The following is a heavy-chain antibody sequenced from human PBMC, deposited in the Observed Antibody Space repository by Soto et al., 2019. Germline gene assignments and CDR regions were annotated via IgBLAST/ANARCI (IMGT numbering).Heavy chain of an antibody. Sequence: QIPLKESGHTQVNPTQTLPLTCTFSGFSLSPSGVGVGWIRQPPGKALEWLALNYWDDDKRYSPYLKTRINTTKDTCKKQVVLTITNMEHVDTATFYCAHSLRSHYDRRGYHYFDQGGQGTLVA. CDR3: AHSLRSHYDRRGYHYFDQ. D-gene: IGHD3-22*01. CDR2: NYWDDDK. CDR1: GFSLSPSGVG. J-gene: IGHJ4*02. V-gene: IGHV2-5*02.